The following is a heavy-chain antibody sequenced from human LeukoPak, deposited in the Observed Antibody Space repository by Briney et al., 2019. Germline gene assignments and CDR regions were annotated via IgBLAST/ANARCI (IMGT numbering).Heavy chain of an antibody. Sequence: GGSLRLSCAASGFTFDDYAMHWVRQAPGKGLEWVSLISGDGGSTYYADSVKGRFTISRDNSKNSLYLQMNSLRTEDTALYYCASSVSYYGSGGPNDYWGQGTLVTVSS. CDR1: GFTFDDYA. J-gene: IGHJ4*02. CDR3: ASSVSYYGSGGPNDY. CDR2: ISGDGGST. D-gene: IGHD3-10*01. V-gene: IGHV3-43*02.